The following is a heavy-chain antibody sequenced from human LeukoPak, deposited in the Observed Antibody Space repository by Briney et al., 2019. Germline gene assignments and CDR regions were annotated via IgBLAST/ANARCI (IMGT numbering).Heavy chain of an antibody. CDR2: ISAYNGNT. CDR3: ARDIAVGDTRGEYFRH. V-gene: IGHV1-18*01. J-gene: IGHJ1*01. CDR1: GYTFTSYG. Sequence: ASVKVSCKASGYTFTSYGISWVRQAPGQGLEWMGWISAYNGNTNYAQKLEGRVTRTTDTSTNTAYMELTDLRSDDTAMFYCARDIAVGDTRGEYFRHWGQGTLVTVSS. D-gene: IGHD1-26*01.